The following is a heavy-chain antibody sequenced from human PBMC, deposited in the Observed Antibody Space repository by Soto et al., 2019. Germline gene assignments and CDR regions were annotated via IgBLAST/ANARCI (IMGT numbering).Heavy chain of an antibody. CDR2: INPNSGGT. V-gene: IGHV1-2*04. CDR1: GYTFTGYY. J-gene: IGHJ5*02. CDR3: ASDLWSGGSCYSPYWFDP. D-gene: IGHD2-15*01. Sequence: QVQLVQSGAEVKKPGASVKVSCKASGYTFTGYYMHWVRQAPGQGLEWMGWINPNSGGTNYAQKFQGWVTMTRDTSISTAYMELSRLRSDDTAVYYCASDLWSGGSCYSPYWFDPWGQGTLVTVSS.